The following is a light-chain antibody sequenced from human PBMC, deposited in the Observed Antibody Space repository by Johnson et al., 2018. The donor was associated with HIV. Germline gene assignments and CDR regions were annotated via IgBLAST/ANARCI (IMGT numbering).Light chain of an antibody. Sequence: QSVLTQPPSVSAAPGQKVTISCSGSSSNIGNNYVSWYQHLPGTAPKVLIFDNNKRPSGIPDRFSGSKSGTSATLGITGLRTGDEADYYCGTWDNSLNTGAVFGPGTNVTVL. CDR3: GTWDNSLNTGAV. CDR2: DNN. CDR1: SSNIGNNY. V-gene: IGLV1-51*01. J-gene: IGLJ1*01.